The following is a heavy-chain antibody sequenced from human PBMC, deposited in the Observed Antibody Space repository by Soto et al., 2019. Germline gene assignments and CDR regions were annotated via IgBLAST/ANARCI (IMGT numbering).Heavy chain of an antibody. Sequence: QITLKESGPTLVKPTQTLTLTCTFSGFSLSTSGVGVGWIRQPPGKALEWLALIYWDDDKRYSPSLRSRLTISKVTSQNHVVLTMTNMDPVDTATYSCAHCVYTSPHFDYWGQGTLVTVSS. V-gene: IGHV2-5*02. J-gene: IGHJ4*02. CDR2: IYWDDDK. CDR3: AHCVYTSPHFDY. CDR1: GFSLSTSGVG. D-gene: IGHD2-2*01.